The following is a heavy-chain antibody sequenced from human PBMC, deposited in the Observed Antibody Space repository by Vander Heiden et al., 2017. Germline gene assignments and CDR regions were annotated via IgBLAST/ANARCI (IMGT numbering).Heavy chain of an antibody. V-gene: IGHV3-23*01. Sequence: EVQLLESGGGLVQPGGSLRLSCAASGSTFSNYAMSWVRQAPGKGLEWVSAISSSANSAYSADSVKGRFTISRDNSKNTLFLQMNSLRAEDTAIYYCARDGRIAVSGTDSWGQGTLVTVSS. J-gene: IGHJ4*02. CDR1: GSTFSNYA. D-gene: IGHD6-13*01. CDR2: ISSSANSA. CDR3: ARDGRIAVSGTDS.